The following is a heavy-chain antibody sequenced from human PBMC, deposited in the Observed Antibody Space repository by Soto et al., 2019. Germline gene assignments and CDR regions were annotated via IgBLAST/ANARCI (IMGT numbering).Heavy chain of an antibody. V-gene: IGHV4-39*07. CDR1: GDSISYRTCY. CDR3: ARVPGP. CDR2: IYHSGST. Sequence: SETLSLTCTVSGDSISYRTCYWGWIRQPPGKGLEWIGYIYHSGSTYYNPSLKSRVTISVDRSKNQFSLKLSSVTAADTAVYYCARVPGPWGQGTLVTVSS. J-gene: IGHJ5*02.